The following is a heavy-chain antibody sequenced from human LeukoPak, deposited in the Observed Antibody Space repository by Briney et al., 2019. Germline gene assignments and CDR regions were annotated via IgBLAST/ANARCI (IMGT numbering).Heavy chain of an antibody. CDR1: GYTFSGYY. J-gene: IGHJ5*02. D-gene: IGHD1-26*01. CDR2: INPNSGGT. V-gene: IGHV1-2*02. CDR3: ARDMGQVNWFDP. Sequence: ASVKVSCKASGYTFSGYYIHWVRQAPGQGLEWMGWINPNSGGTNYAQKFQGRVTMTRDTSISTAYMELSRLRSDDTAVYYCARDMGQVNWFDPWGQGALVIVSS.